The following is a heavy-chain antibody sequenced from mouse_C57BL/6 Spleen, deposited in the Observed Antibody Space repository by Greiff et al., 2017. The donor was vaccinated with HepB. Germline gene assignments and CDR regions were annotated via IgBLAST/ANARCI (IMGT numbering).Heavy chain of an antibody. CDR3: AREGDSAGYYFDY. J-gene: IGHJ2*01. Sequence: VQLVESGPELVKPGASVKISCKASGYAFSSSWRNGVKQRPGKGLEGTGRLYLGEGDTNYNGKFKGKATLTADKPSSTAYMQLSSLTSGDSAVYFCAREGDSAGYYFDYWGQGTTLTVSS. CDR2: LYLGEGDT. V-gene: IGHV1-82*01. D-gene: IGHD3-2*02. CDR1: GYAFSSSW.